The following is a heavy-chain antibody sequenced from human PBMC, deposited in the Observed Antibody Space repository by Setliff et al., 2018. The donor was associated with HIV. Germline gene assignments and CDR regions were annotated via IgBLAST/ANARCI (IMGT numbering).Heavy chain of an antibody. CDR3: ARFDDNGYWVDL. Sequence: PSETLSLTCAVYGGSFSNYYWSWIRQSPGEGLEWIGEINHGGSTNYTPSLKSRVSISVDTSKNQFSLRLSSVTAADTAVYYCARFDDNGYWVDLWGQGTLVTVSS. V-gene: IGHV4-34*01. D-gene: IGHD3-22*01. CDR2: INHGGST. J-gene: IGHJ4*02. CDR1: GGSFSNYY.